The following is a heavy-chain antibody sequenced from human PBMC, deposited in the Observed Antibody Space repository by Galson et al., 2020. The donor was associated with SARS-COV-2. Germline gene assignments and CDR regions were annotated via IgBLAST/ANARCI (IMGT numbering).Heavy chain of an antibody. CDR2: ISWNSGSI. V-gene: IGHV3-9*01. CDR3: AKDMGITMVRGVMAPYGMDV. Sequence: GGSLRLSCAASGFTFDDYAMHWVRQAPGKGLEWVSGISWNSGSIGYADSVKGRFTISRDNAKNSLYLQMNSLRAEDTALYYCAKDMGITMVRGVMAPYGMDVWGQGTTVTVSS. CDR1: GFTFDDYA. D-gene: IGHD3-10*01. J-gene: IGHJ6*02.